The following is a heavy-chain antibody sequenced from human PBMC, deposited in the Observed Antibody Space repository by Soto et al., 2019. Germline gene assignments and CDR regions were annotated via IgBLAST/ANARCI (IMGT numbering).Heavy chain of an antibody. V-gene: IGHV1-18*01. Sequence: GASVKVSCKASGYTFTSYGISWVRQAPGQGLEWMGWISAYNGNTNYAQKLQGRVTMTTDTSTSTAYMELRSLRSDDTAVYYCARAKITIYGVVISSDWFDPWGQGTLVTVSS. CDR1: GYTFTSYG. D-gene: IGHD3-3*01. CDR2: ISAYNGNT. J-gene: IGHJ5*02. CDR3: ARAKITIYGVVISSDWFDP.